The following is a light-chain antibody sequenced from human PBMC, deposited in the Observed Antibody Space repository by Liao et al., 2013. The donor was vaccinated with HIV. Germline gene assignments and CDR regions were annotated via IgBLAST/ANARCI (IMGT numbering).Light chain of an antibody. V-gene: IGLV3-21*04. Sequence: SFVLTQPPSVSVAPGKTASITCGGNNIGSKSVHWYQQKPGQAPVLVIYYDSDRPSGIPERFSGSNSGNTATLTISRVEAGDEADYYCQVWDSSSDLLYVFGTGTKVTVL. CDR3: QVWDSSSDLLYV. CDR1: NIGSKS. J-gene: IGLJ1*01. CDR2: YDS.